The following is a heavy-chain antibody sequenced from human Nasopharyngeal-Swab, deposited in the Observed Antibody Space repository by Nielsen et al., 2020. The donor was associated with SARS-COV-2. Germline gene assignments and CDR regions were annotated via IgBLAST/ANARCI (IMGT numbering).Heavy chain of an antibody. Sequence: SETLSLTCTVSGGSISSSSYYWGWIRQPPGKGLEGIGSIYYSGSTYYNPSLKSRVTISVDTSKNQFSLKLSSVTAADTAVYYCATTGGIITYYDILTGYFDFDYWGQGTLVTVSS. V-gene: IGHV4-39*01. CDR1: GGSISSSSYY. D-gene: IGHD3-9*01. CDR2: IYYSGST. CDR3: ATTGGIITYYDILTGYFDFDY. J-gene: IGHJ4*02.